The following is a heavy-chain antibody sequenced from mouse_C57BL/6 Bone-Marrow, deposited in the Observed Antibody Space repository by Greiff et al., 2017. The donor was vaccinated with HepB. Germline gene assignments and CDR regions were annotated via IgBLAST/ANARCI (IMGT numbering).Heavy chain of an antibody. Sequence: QVQLQQPGAELVKPGASVKLSCKASGYTFTSYWMHWVKQRPGQGLEWIGMIHPNSGSTNYNEKFKSKATLTVDKSSSTAYMQLSSLTSEDSAVYYCARDLPCPYYFDYWGQGTTLTVSS. V-gene: IGHV1-64*01. CDR2: IHPNSGST. CDR3: ARDLPCPYYFDY. J-gene: IGHJ2*01. CDR1: GYTFTSYW.